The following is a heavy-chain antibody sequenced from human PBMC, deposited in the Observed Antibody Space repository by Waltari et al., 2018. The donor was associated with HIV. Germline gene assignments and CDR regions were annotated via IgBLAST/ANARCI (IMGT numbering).Heavy chain of an antibody. J-gene: IGHJ6*02. D-gene: IGHD1-7*01. V-gene: IGHV1-2*02. CDR3: ARDRARTTDYYYYGMDV. CDR1: GYTFTGYY. CDR2: INPNSGGT. Sequence: AEVKKPGASVKVSCKASGYTFTGYYMHWVRQAPGQGLEWMGWINPNSGGTNYAQKFQGRVTMTRDTSISTAYMELSRLRSDDTAVYYCARDRARTTDYYYYGMDVWGQGTTVTVSS.